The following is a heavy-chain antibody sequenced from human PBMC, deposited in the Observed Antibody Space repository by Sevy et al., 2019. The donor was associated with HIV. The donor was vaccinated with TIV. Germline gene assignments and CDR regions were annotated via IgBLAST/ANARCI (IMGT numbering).Heavy chain of an antibody. J-gene: IGHJ4*02. CDR3: AREGLGGFSYSLDC. CDR2: IWFDGSNQ. Sequence: GGSLRLSCAASGFTFSSYGMHWVRQAPGKGLEWVAVIWFDGSNQYYADSVKGRFSISRDNSKNTVYLQMNSLRVDDTAVYYCAREGLGGFSYSLDCWGQGTLVTVSS. V-gene: IGHV3-33*01. D-gene: IGHD5-18*01. CDR1: GFTFSSYG.